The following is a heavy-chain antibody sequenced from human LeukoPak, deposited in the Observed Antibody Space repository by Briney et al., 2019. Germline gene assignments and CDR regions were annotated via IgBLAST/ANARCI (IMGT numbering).Heavy chain of an antibody. D-gene: IGHD2-15*01. CDR3: ARSGYCSGGSCHQPFDY. CDR1: GGSFSGYY. V-gene: IGHV4-34*01. Sequence: PSETLSLTCAVYGGSFSGYYWSWIRQPPGKGLEWIGEINHSGSTNYNPSLKSRVTISVDTSKNQFSLKLSSVTAAGTAVYYCARSGYCSGGSCHQPFDYWGQGTLVTASS. J-gene: IGHJ4*02. CDR2: INHSGST.